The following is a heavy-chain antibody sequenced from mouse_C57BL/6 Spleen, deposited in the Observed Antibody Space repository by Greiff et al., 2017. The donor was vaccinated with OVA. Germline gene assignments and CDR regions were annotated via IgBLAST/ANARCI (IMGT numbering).Heavy chain of an antibody. J-gene: IGHJ4*01. CDR2: IYPGSGNT. CDR1: GYSFTSYY. Sequence: QVQLKESGPELVKPGASVKISCKASGYSFTSYYIHWVKQRPGQGLEWIGWIYPGSGNTKYNEKFKGKATLTADTSSSTAYMQLSSLTSEDSAVYYCARKGTEGAMDYWGQGTSVTVSS. CDR3: ARKGTEGAMDY. D-gene: IGHD3-3*01. V-gene: IGHV1-66*01.